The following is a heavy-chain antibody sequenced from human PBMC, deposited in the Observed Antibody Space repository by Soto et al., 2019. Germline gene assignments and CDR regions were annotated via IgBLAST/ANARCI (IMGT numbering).Heavy chain of an antibody. Sequence: SVKVSCKASGGTFSSYAIGWVRQAPGQGLEWMGGIIPIFGTANYAQKFQGRVTITADESTSTAYMELSSLRSEDTAVYYCARANVTMIVGEYYYYYYGMDVWGQGTTVTVSS. V-gene: IGHV1-69*13. CDR2: IIPIFGTA. J-gene: IGHJ6*02. CDR1: GGTFSSYA. CDR3: ARANVTMIVGEYYYYYYGMDV. D-gene: IGHD3-22*01.